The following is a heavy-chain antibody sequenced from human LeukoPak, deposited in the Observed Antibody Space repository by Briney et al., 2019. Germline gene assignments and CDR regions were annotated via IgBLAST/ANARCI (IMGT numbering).Heavy chain of an antibody. CDR1: GGSISSYY. J-gene: IGHJ4*02. CDR3: ARGYDTSGYYPYYFDY. Sequence: SETLSLTCTVSGGSISSYYWGWIRQPPGKGPEWIGYIYYSGSTNYNPSLKSRVTISVDTSKNQFSLKLSSVTAADTAVYYCARGYDTSGYYPYYFDYWGQGTLVTVSS. D-gene: IGHD3-22*01. V-gene: IGHV4-59*01. CDR2: IYYSGST.